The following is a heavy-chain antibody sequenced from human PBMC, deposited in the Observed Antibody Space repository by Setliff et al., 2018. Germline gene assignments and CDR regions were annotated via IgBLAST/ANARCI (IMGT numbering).Heavy chain of an antibody. CDR2: INAGNGNT. J-gene: IGHJ4*02. V-gene: IGHV1-3*01. Sequence: ASVKVSCKASGGTFSSYAISWVRQAPGQRLEWMGWINAGNGNTKYSQKFQGRVTITRDTSASTAYMELSSLRSEDTAVYYCATDQERFGELFDYWGQGTLVTVSS. D-gene: IGHD3-10*01. CDR1: GGTFSSYA. CDR3: ATDQERFGELFDY.